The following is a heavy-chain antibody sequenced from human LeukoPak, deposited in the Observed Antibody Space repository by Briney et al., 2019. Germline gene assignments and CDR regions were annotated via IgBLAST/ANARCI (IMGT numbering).Heavy chain of an antibody. CDR3: ARVTGYGYFDL. Sequence: SETLSLTCAVYGGSFSGYYWSWIRQPPGKGLEWIGYIYHSGSTYYNPSLKSRVTISVDRSKNQFSLKLSSVTAADTAVYYCARVTGYGYFDLWGRGTLVTVSS. V-gene: IGHV4-30-2*01. D-gene: IGHD1-14*01. J-gene: IGHJ2*01. CDR2: IYHSGST. CDR1: GGSFSGYY.